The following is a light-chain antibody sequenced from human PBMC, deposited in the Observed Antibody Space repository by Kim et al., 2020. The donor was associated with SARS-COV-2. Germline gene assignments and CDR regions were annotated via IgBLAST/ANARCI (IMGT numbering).Light chain of an antibody. CDR3: QHYYNWPYT. CDR1: QYVSSN. J-gene: IGKJ2*01. CDR2: GAS. V-gene: IGKV3-15*01. Sequence: GSPGESATLACTASQYVSSNLAWYQQKPGLPPRLLIYGASTRATGVPARFSGSGSGTEFTLTISSLRSEDLALYYCQHYYNWPYTFGQGTKLEI.